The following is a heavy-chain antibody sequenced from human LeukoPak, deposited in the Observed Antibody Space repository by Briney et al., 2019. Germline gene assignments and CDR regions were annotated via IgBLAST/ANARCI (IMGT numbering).Heavy chain of an antibody. CDR3: ATTIPIEYYDILTGYRLDAGWFDP. J-gene: IGHJ5*02. V-gene: IGHV4-59*01. CDR1: GGSISSYY. D-gene: IGHD3-9*01. Sequence: SETLSLTCTVSGGSISSYYWSWIRQPPGKGLEWIGYIYSSGSTNYNPSLKSRVTISVDTSKNQFSLQLSSVTAADTAVYYCATTIPIEYYDILTGYRLDAGWFDPWGQGTLVTVSS. CDR2: IYSSGST.